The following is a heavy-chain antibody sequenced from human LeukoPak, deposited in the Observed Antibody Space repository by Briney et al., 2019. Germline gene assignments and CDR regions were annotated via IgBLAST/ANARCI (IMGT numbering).Heavy chain of an antibody. V-gene: IGHV4-34*01. Sequence: SETLSLTCAVYGGSFSGYYWSWIRQPQGKGLEWIGEINHSGSTNYNPSLKSRVTISVDTSKNRFSLKLSSVTAADTAVYYCEIHFVVVPAAKKKNWFDPWGQGTLVTVSS. CDR2: INHSGST. CDR1: GGSFSGYY. CDR3: EIHFVVVPAAKKKNWFDP. D-gene: IGHD2-2*01. J-gene: IGHJ5*02.